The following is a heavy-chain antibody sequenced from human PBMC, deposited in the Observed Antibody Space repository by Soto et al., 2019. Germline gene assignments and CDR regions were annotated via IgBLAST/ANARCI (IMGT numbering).Heavy chain of an antibody. CDR1: GFTVSSNY. CDR2: IYSGGRT. CDR3: ARGIPRGYSYGSYYFDY. J-gene: IGHJ4*02. Sequence: EVQLVESGGGLIQPGGSLRLSCVASGFTVSSNYMTWVRQAPGKGLEWVSVIYSGGRTYYADSVKGRFTISRDNSKNTLYLQMNSLRAEDTAVHYCARGIPRGYSYGSYYFDYWGQGTLVTVSS. D-gene: IGHD5-18*01. V-gene: IGHV3-53*01.